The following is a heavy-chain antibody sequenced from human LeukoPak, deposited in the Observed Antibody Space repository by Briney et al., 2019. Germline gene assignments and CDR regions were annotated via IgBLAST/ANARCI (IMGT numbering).Heavy chain of an antibody. CDR2: IYYSGST. Sequence: PSGTLSLTCTVSGGSISSYYWSWIRQPPGKGLERIGYIYYSGSTNYNPSLKSRVTISVDTSKNQFSLKLSSVTAADTAVYYCASGAVAGSFDYWGQGTLVTVSS. D-gene: IGHD6-19*01. J-gene: IGHJ4*02. CDR3: ASGAVAGSFDY. V-gene: IGHV4-59*12. CDR1: GGSISSYY.